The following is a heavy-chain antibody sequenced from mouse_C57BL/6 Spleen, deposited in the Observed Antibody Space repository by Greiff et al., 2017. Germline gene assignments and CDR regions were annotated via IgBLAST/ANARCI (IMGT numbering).Heavy chain of an antibody. V-gene: IGHV1-64*01. D-gene: IGHD1-1*01. J-gene: IGHJ3*01. CDR3: AKEGGGGFYYYGSSPWFAY. CDR2: IHPNSGST. CDR1: GYTFTSYW. Sequence: QVQLQQPGAELVKPGASVKLSCKASGYTFTSYWMHWVKQRPGQGLEWIGMIHPNSGSTNYNEKFKSKATLTVDKSSSTAYMQLSSLTSEDSAVYYCAKEGGGGFYYYGSSPWFAYWGQGTLVTVSA.